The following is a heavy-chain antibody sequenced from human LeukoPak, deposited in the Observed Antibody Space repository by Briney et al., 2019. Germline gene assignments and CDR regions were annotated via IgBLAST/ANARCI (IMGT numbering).Heavy chain of an antibody. CDR3: AKNLGPFDV. Sequence: GGSLRLSCAASGFTFNKFAMTWVRQAPGKGLEWVSTIADAGTYYADSVKGRYIISRDNSKNMLYLQLNSLRADDTAMYYCAKNLGPFDVRGQGTMVTVSS. V-gene: IGHV3-23*01. CDR2: IADAGT. D-gene: IGHD3-16*01. CDR1: GFTFNKFA. J-gene: IGHJ3*01.